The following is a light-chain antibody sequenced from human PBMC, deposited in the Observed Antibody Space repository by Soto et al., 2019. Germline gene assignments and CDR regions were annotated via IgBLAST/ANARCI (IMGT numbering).Light chain of an antibody. CDR3: HQYYRLPLT. V-gene: IGKV4-1*01. CDR2: WAS. CDR1: QSLLYSPDNKNY. Sequence: DVVVTQSPVSLAVSLGERATINCKSSQSLLYSPDNKNYLAWYQQKQGQPPKLLIHWASTRASGVPARFHGSGSWTDFTLTITSLQADDVALYYCHQYYRLPLTFGGGTKVET. J-gene: IGKJ4*01.